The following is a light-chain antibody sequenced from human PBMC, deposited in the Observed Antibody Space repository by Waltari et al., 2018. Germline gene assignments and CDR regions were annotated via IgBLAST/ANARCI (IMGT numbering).Light chain of an antibody. CDR2: GKD. CDR1: SLRTSY. V-gene: IGLV3-19*01. Sequence: SSELTLDPAVSVTFGQTVRFTFQGDSLRTSYASWYQLKPGQAPVIVIYGKDKRPSGVPDRISGYSSGTTSSLTITGAQAEDEADYYCYSRKGSANQVVFAGGTKVTVL. J-gene: IGLJ3*02. CDR3: YSRKGSANQVV.